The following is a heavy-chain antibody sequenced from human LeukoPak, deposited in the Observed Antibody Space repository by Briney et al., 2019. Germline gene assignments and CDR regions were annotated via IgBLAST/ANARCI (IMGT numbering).Heavy chain of an antibody. CDR1: GGTFSSYA. D-gene: IGHD2-15*01. Sequence: SVKVSCKASGGTFSSYAISWVRQAPGQGLEWMGGIIPIFGTANYAQKFQGRVTITTDESTSTAYMELSSLRSEDTAVYYCAGYCSGGSRYDLYFDYWGQGTLVTVSS. CDR3: AGYCSGGSRYDLYFDY. V-gene: IGHV1-69*05. J-gene: IGHJ4*02. CDR2: IIPIFGTA.